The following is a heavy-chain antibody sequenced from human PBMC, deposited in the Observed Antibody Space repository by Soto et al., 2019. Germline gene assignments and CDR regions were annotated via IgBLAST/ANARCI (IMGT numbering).Heavy chain of an antibody. V-gene: IGHV3-64D*08. D-gene: IGHD1-26*01. J-gene: IGHJ4*02. CDR3: VKDRGSWSYYSSVPDY. Sequence: SLRLSCSASGFTFSSYAMHWVRQAPGKGLEYVSAISSNGGSTYYADSVKGRFTISRDNSKNTLYLQMSSLRAEDTAVYYCVKDRGSWSYYSSVPDYCGQGTLVTVSS. CDR1: GFTFSSYA. CDR2: ISSNGGST.